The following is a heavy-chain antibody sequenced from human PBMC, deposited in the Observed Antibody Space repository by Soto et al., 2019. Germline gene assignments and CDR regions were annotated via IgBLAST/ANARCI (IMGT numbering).Heavy chain of an antibody. V-gene: IGHV1-18*01. CDR2: ISAYNGNT. Sequence: ASVKVSCKTSGYMFTSEGISWVRQAPGQGLEWMGRISAYNGNTDYAQKFRGRVTLTTDTSTSTAYMELRSLRSDDTAVYYCARDAFCGGAPMCGGIDVCGHLPTVTVS. CDR1: GYMFTSEG. CDR3: ARDAFCGGAPMCGGIDV. J-gene: IGHJ6*02. D-gene: IGHD2-21*01.